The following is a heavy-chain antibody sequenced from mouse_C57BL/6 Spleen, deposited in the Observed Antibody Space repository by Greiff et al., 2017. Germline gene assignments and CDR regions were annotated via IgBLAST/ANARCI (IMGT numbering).Heavy chain of an antibody. CDR3: ARRDGNYIYFDY. CDR1: GFNIKDYY. J-gene: IGHJ2*01. D-gene: IGHD2-1*01. V-gene: IGHV14-2*01. Sequence: VQLQQSGAELVKPGASVKLSCTASGFNIKDYYMHWVKQRPEQGLEWIGRIDPEAGDTKYAPKFKGKATLTADTSSNTAYLQLSILTSEDTAVYYCARRDGNYIYFDYWGQGTTLTVSS. CDR2: IDPEAGDT.